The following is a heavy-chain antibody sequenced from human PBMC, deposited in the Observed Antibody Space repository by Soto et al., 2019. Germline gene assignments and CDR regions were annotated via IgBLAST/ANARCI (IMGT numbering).Heavy chain of an antibody. V-gene: IGHV1-24*01. CDR1: GYTLTELS. J-gene: IGHJ5*02. Sequence: SCNVSGYTLTELSMHWVRQSPGKGLEWMGGFDPEDGDTIYAQKFQGRVTMTEDTSTGTAYMELSSLRSEDTAVYYCATEGSDYSNYAGWFDPWGQGTLVTVSS. CDR3: ATEGSDYSNYAGWFDP. CDR2: FDPEDGDT. D-gene: IGHD4-4*01.